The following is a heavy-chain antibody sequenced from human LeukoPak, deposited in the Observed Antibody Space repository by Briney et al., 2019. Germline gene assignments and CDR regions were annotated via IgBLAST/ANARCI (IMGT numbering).Heavy chain of an antibody. Sequence: KTSETLSLTCAVSGGSISSGGYSWSWIRQPPGKGLEWIGYIYHSGSTYYNPSLKSRVTISVDRPKNQFSLKLSSVTAADTAVYYCARGCYDSSGYYYLLYWFDPWGQGTLVTVSS. J-gene: IGHJ5*02. CDR3: ARGCYDSSGYYYLLYWFDP. CDR1: GGSISSGGYS. V-gene: IGHV4-30-2*01. CDR2: IYHSGST. D-gene: IGHD3-22*01.